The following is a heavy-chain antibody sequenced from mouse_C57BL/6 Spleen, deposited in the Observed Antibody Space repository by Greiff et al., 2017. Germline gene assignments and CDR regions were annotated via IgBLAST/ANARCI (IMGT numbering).Heavy chain of an antibody. D-gene: IGHD1-1*01. CDR1: GYAFTNYL. CDR2: INPGSGGT. Sequence: VQLQQSGAELVRPGTSVKVSCKASGYAFTNYLIEWVKQRPGQGLEWIGVINPGSGGTNYNEKFQGRATLTADKSSSTAYMQLSILTSYDSAVYFCARSERSICFAYWGQGTLVTVSA. V-gene: IGHV1-54*01. J-gene: IGHJ3*01. CDR3: ARSERSICFAY.